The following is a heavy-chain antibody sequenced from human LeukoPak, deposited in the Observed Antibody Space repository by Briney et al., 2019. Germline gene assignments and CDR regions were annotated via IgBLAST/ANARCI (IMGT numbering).Heavy chain of an antibody. Sequence: PGGSLRLSCAASGFTFSSYSMNWVRQAPGKGLEWVSYISSSSSTIYYADSVKGRFTISRDNAKNSLYLQMNSLRAEDTAVYYCAKDGNFWSGYSQDWFDPWGQGTLVTVSS. J-gene: IGHJ5*02. CDR1: GFTFSSYS. CDR3: AKDGNFWSGYSQDWFDP. CDR2: ISSSSSTI. V-gene: IGHV3-48*04. D-gene: IGHD3-3*01.